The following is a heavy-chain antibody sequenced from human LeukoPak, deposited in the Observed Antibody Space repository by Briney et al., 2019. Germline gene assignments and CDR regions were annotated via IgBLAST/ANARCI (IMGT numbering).Heavy chain of an antibody. CDR3: AXXLDSTGSWPTDYFQH. J-gene: IGHJ1*01. CDR2: ISTSGNT. V-gene: IGHV3-23*01. Sequence: GGSLRLSCVASGFTFSNFAMNWVRQAPGKGLEWVSLISTSGNTHYADSVKGRFTISRDNSKNALYLQINSLRAEDTAVYYCAXXLDSTGSWPTDYFQHWGQGTLVTVSS. CDR1: GFTFSNFA. D-gene: IGHD3-22*01.